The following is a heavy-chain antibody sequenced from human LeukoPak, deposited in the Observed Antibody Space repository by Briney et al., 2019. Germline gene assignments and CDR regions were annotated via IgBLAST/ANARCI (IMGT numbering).Heavy chain of an antibody. CDR2: ILHRGSA. V-gene: IGHV4-4*02. D-gene: IGHD4-23*01. Sequence: SETLSLTCTVSGASITNGNWWSWVRQPPEKGQEWIGEILHRGSANYNPSLKNRVTLSVDKSKNQFSLNLISVTAADTAVYYCLYGGNSGDWLYWGQGTLVTVSS. J-gene: IGHJ4*02. CDR3: LYGGNSGDWLY. CDR1: GASITNGNW.